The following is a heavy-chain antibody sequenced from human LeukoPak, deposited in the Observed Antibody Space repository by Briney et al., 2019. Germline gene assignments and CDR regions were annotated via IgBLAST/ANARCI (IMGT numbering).Heavy chain of an antibody. V-gene: IGHV3-7*01. CDR3: AKTTVTGYWYFDL. J-gene: IGHJ2*01. Sequence: GGSLRLSCEASGFSMSVYWMSWVRQAPGKGLEWVGNIKQDGSERNYVDSVKGRFTISRDNSKNTLYLQMNSLRAEDTAVYYCAKTTVTGYWYFDLWGRGTLVTVSS. CDR2: IKQDGSER. D-gene: IGHD4-17*01. CDR1: GFSMSVYW.